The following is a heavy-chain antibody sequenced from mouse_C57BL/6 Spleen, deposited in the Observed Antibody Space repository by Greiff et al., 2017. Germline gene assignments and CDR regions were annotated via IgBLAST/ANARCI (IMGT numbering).Heavy chain of an antibody. Sequence: VKLMESGAELVRPGASVTLSCKASGYTFTDYEMHWVKQTPVHGLEWIGAIDPETGGTAYNQKFKGKAILTADKSSSTAYMELRSLTSEDSAVYYCPYYGSSYYFDYWGQGTTLTVSS. D-gene: IGHD1-1*01. J-gene: IGHJ2*01. CDR2: IDPETGGT. V-gene: IGHV1-15*01. CDR3: PYYGSSYYFDY. CDR1: GYTFTDYE.